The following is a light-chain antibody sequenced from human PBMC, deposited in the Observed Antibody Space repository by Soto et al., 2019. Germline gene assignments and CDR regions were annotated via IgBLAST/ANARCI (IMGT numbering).Light chain of an antibody. CDR3: QHYNSYSEA. J-gene: IGKJ1*01. CDR2: KAS. V-gene: IGKV1-5*03. CDR1: QTISSW. Sequence: DIQMTQSPSTLSGSVGDRVTITCRASQTISSWLAWYQQKPGKAPKLLIYKASTLKSGVPSRFSGSGSGTEFTLTISSLQHDDFATYYCQHYNSYSEAFGPGTKVDNK.